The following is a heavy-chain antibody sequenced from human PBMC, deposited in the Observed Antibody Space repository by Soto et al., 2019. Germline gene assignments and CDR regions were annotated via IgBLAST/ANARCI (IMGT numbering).Heavy chain of an antibody. J-gene: IGHJ4*02. V-gene: IGHV6-1*01. D-gene: IGHD6-6*01. CDR3: TTDSTIAVRPPSDY. CDR1: GDSVSSNSAA. Sequence: PPQTLSLTCAISGDSVSSNSAAWNWIRQSPSRGLEWLGRTYYRSKWYNDYAVSVKSRITINPDTSKNQFSLQLNSVTPDDTAVYYCTTDSTIAVRPPSDYWGQGTPVTVSS. CDR2: TYYRSKWYN.